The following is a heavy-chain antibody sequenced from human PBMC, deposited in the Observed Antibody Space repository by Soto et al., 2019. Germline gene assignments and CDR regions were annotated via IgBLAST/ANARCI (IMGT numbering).Heavy chain of an antibody. Sequence: GDSLKISCEGSGYKFSNYWIGWVRQMPGKGLEWMGIIYPGDSDTRYSPSFQGQVTFSVDKSISAAYLQWTSLKASDTAMFYCARLARYSYGYREDYFDYWGPGTLVIVSS. D-gene: IGHD5-18*01. CDR3: ARLARYSYGYREDYFDY. J-gene: IGHJ4*02. CDR1: GYKFSNYW. V-gene: IGHV5-51*01. CDR2: IYPGDSDT.